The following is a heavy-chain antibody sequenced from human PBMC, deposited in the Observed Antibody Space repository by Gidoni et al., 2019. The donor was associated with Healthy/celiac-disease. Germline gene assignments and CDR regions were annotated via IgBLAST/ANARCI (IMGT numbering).Heavy chain of an antibody. CDR2: IFSNDEK. D-gene: IGHD3-22*01. CDR3: ARSPYYDSSGYYYYYGMDV. Sequence: QVTLKESGPVLVKPTETLTLTCTVSGFSLRTARMGVSWIRQPPGKSLEWLAHIFSNDEKTYSTSLKSRLTISKDTSKSQVVLTMTNMDPVDTATYYCARSPYYDSSGYYYYYGMDVWGQGTTVTVSS. J-gene: IGHJ6*02. V-gene: IGHV2-26*01. CDR1: GFSLRTARMG.